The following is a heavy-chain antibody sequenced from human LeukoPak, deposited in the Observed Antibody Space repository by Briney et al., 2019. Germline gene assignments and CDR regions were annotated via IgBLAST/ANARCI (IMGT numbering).Heavy chain of an antibody. Sequence: GGSLRLSCAASGFTISSYWMHWVRQAPGKGLVWVSRINSDGSSTSYADSVKGRFTISRDNAKNTLYLQMNSLRAEDTAVYYCAKSKNRGGFDYWGQGTLVTVSS. D-gene: IGHD2/OR15-2a*01. CDR2: INSDGSST. CDR3: AKSKNRGGFDY. V-gene: IGHV3-74*01. CDR1: GFTISSYW. J-gene: IGHJ4*02.